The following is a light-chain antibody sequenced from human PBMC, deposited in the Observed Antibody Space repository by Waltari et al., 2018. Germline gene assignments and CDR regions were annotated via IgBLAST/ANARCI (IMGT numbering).Light chain of an antibody. CDR3: HQYFSVPLT. V-gene: IGKV4-1*01. CDR2: RAS. Sequence: DIVVTQSPDSLAVSLGERATINCKSSQSVLYTPNNNDYLAWYQQKPGQPPKLLIHRASTREFGVPDRFRGSGSGTDFTLTISSLQAEDVATYYCHQYFSVPLTFGGGTRVEIK. J-gene: IGKJ4*01. CDR1: QSVLYTPNNNDY.